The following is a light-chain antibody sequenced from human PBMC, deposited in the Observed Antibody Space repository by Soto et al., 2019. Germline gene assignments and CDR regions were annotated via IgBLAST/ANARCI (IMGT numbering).Light chain of an antibody. CDR3: QQYNNWPRT. J-gene: IGKJ1*01. Sequence: EIVMTQSPATLSVSPGERATLSCRASQSVSSNLAWYQQKPGQAPRLLSYGASTRATGIPARFSGSGSGTEFTLTISSLQSKDFAVYYCQQYNNWPRTFGQGTKV. CDR1: QSVSSN. CDR2: GAS. V-gene: IGKV3-15*01.